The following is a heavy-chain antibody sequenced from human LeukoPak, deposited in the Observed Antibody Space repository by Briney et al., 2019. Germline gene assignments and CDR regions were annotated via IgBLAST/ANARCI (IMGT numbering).Heavy chain of an antibody. Sequence: GGSLRLSCAGSGFTFSTFGMHWVCQAPGKGLEWVAVISNDGTIKYYSDSVTGRFTVSRDNSKNTVYLQMDSLRAEDTAVYYCAKDTMTPPLGKYFQHWGQGTLVTVSS. J-gene: IGHJ1*01. D-gene: IGHD3-22*01. CDR2: ISNDGTIK. V-gene: IGHV3-30*18. CDR1: GFTFSTFG. CDR3: AKDTMTPPLGKYFQH.